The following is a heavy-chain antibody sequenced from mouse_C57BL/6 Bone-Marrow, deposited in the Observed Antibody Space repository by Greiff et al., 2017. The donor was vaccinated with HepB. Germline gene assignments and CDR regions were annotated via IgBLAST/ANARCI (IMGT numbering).Heavy chain of an antibody. CDR3: ARIYSNLAWFAY. J-gene: IGHJ3*01. D-gene: IGHD2-5*01. V-gene: IGHV1-54*01. Sequence: QVQLQQSGAELVRPGTSVKLSCKASGYAFTNYLIEWVKQRPGQGLEWIGVINPGSGGTNYNEKFKGKATLTADKSSSTAYLQLSSLTSEDSAVYFCARIYSNLAWFAYWGQGTLVTVSA. CDR2: INPGSGGT. CDR1: GYAFTNYL.